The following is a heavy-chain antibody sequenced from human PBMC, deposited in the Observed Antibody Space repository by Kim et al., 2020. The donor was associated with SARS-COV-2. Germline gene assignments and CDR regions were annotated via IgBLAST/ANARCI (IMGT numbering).Heavy chain of an antibody. Sequence: NSNPSLKSRVTISVDTSKNQFSLNLNSVSAADTAFYYCARGGTSVNGFDYWGQGTLVTVSS. V-gene: IGHV4-59*09. CDR3: ARGGTSVNGFDY. J-gene: IGHJ4*02. D-gene: IGHD4-17*01.